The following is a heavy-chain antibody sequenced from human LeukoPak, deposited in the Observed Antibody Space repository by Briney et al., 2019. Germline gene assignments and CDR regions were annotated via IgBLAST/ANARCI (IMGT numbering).Heavy chain of an antibody. D-gene: IGHD3-10*01. CDR3: ARVMVRGVIVQFDP. CDR1: GGSISSGGYY. J-gene: IGHJ5*02. V-gene: IGHV4-31*03. CDR2: IYYIGST. Sequence: KASQTLSLTCTVSGGSISSGGYYWSWIRPHPGKGLEWIGYIYYIGSTYYNPSLKSRVTISVDTSKNQFSLKLSSVTAADTAVYYCARVMVRGVIVQFDPWGQGTPVTVSS.